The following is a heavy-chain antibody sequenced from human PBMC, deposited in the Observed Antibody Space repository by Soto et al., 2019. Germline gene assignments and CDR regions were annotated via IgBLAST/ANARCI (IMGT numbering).Heavy chain of an antibody. CDR2: ISYDGSNK. CDR1: GFTFSSYA. V-gene: IGHV3-30-3*01. Sequence: ESGGGVVQPGRSLRLSCAASGFTFSSYAMHWVRQAPGKGLEWVAVISYDGSNKYYADSVKGRFTISRDNSKNTLYLQMNSLRAEDTAVYYCARAEDIVVVVAASPLGYWGQGTLVTVSS. J-gene: IGHJ4*02. CDR3: ARAEDIVVVVAASPLGY. D-gene: IGHD2-15*01.